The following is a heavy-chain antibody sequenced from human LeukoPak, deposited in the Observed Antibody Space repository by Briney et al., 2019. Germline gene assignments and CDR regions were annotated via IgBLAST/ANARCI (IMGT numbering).Heavy chain of an antibody. CDR3: AGAGLLGANQGACDI. V-gene: IGHV4-61*01. CDR1: GGSVSSGNQY. Sequence: SETLSLTCTVSGGSVSSGNQYWNWIRQPPGKGLEWIGYIYDSGSTNYNPSLRSRVTISVDTSKNQFSLKLNSVTPADTAVYYCAGAGLLGANQGACDIWGQGTMVTVSS. D-gene: IGHD1-26*01. J-gene: IGHJ3*02. CDR2: IYDSGST.